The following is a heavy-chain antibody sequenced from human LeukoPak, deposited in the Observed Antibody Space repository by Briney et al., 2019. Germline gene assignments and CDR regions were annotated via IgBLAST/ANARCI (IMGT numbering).Heavy chain of an antibody. CDR1: GFTFSDFS. CDR3: VYGDYARFDY. J-gene: IGHJ4*02. CDR2: ISYDGSNK. Sequence: PGGSLRLSCATSGFTFSDFSMHWVRQAPGKGLEWVAVISYDGSNKYYADSVKGRFTISRDNSKNTLYLQMNSLRAEDTAVYYCVYGDYARFDYWGQGTLVTVSS. D-gene: IGHD4-17*01. V-gene: IGHV3-30-3*01.